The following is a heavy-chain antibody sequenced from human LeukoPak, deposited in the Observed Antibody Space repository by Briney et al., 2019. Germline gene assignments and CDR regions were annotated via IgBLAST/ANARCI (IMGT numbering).Heavy chain of an antibody. D-gene: IGHD5-18*01. CDR1: GFTFSSYW. CDR2: ISSSGSTI. CDR3: ASDSYGYSTWFDP. Sequence: GGSLRLSCAASGFTFSSYWMSWVRQAPGKGLEWVSYISSSGSTIYYADSVKGRFTISRDNAKNSLYLQMNSLRAEDTAVYYCASDSYGYSTWFDPWGQGTLVTVSS. J-gene: IGHJ5*02. V-gene: IGHV3-48*04.